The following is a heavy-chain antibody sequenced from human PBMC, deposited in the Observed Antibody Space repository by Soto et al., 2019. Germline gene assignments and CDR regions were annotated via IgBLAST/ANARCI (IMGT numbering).Heavy chain of an antibody. CDR2: ISYDGSNK. Sequence: GGSLRLSCAASAFTFSSYGMHWVRQAPGKGLEWVAVISYDGSNKYYADSVKGRFTTSRDNSKNTLDLQMNSVRGEDTAVYYCAKDIALVRGVIMDMDVWGQGTTVTVSS. J-gene: IGHJ6*02. CDR3: AKDIALVRGVIMDMDV. V-gene: IGHV3-30*18. D-gene: IGHD3-10*01. CDR1: AFTFSSYG.